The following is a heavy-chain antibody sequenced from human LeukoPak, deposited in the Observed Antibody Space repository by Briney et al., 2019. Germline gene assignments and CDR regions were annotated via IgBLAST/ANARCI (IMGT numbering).Heavy chain of an antibody. J-gene: IGHJ6*02. D-gene: IGHD3-16*01. CDR1: GFTFSSYS. CDR3: ARGGGLDV. Sequence: GGSLRLSCAASGFTFSSYSMNWARQAPGKGLEWVASINHNGNVNYYVDSVKGRFTISRDNAKNSLYLQMSNLRAEDTAVYFCARGGGLDVWGQGATVTVSS. V-gene: IGHV3-7*03. CDR2: INHNGNVN.